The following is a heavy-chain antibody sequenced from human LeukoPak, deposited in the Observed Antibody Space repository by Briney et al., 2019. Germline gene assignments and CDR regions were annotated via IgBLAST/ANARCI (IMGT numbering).Heavy chain of an antibody. V-gene: IGHV1-8*01. J-gene: IGHJ6*02. D-gene: IGHD3-16*02. CDR3: ALGQPFGGVTVKRYYYGMDV. CDR2: MNPNSGNT. CDR1: GYTFTSYD. Sequence: GASVKVSCKASGYTFTSYDINWVRQATGQGLEWMGWMNPNSGNTGYAQKFQGRVTMTRNTSISTAYMELSSLRSEDTAVYYCALGQPFGGVTVKRYYYGMDVWGQGTTVTVSS.